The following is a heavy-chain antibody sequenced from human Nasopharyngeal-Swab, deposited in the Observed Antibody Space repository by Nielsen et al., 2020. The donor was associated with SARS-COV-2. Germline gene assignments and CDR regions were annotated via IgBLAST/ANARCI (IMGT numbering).Heavy chain of an antibody. V-gene: IGHV3-20*04. J-gene: IGHJ3*02. CDR3: ARDQVPDAFDI. CDR2: INWNGGST. Sequence: GESLKISCAASGFTFDDYGMSWVRQAPGKGLEWVSGINWNGGSTGYADSVKGRFTISRDNAKNSLYLQMNSLRAEDTAVYYCARDQVPDAFDIWGQGTMVTVSS. CDR1: GFTFDDYG.